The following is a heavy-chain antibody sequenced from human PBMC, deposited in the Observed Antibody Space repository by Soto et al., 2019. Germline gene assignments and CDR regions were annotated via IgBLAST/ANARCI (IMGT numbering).Heavy chain of an antibody. V-gene: IGHV3-23*01. CDR2: ISGSGDST. CDR1: GFTFSNYA. Sequence: VGSLRLSCVVSGFTFSNYAMTWVRQAPGKGLEWVSGISGSGDSTHYADSVKGRFTISRDNSKSAVYLQMNNVRAEDTAVYYCASQRGIVVVSAADYWGRGTLVTVSS. D-gene: IGHD2-21*02. CDR3: ASQRGIVVVSAADY. J-gene: IGHJ4*02.